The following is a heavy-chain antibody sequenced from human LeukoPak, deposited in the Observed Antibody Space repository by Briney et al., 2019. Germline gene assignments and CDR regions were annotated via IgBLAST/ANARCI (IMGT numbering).Heavy chain of an antibody. J-gene: IGHJ4*02. CDR1: GFTFSSYA. V-gene: IGHV3-30-3*01. CDR2: ISYDGSNK. D-gene: IGHD1-26*01. Sequence: GRSLRLSCAASGFTFSSYAMHWVRQAPGKGLEWVAVISYDGSNKYYADSVKGRFTISRDNSKNTLYLQMNSLRAEDTAVYYCARGTSYSGSYWGQGTLVTVSS. CDR3: ARGTSYSGSY.